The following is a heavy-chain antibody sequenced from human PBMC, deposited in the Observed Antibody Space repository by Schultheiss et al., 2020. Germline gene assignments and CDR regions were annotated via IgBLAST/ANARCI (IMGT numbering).Heavy chain of an antibody. CDR1: GFSFSSYG. J-gene: IGHJ4*02. Sequence: GGSLRLSCAASGFSFSSYGMHWVRQAPGKGLEWVSSISGDSIYIFYADSVKGRFTISRDNSKNTLYLQMNSLRAEDTAVYYCARARKGAQPFDYWGQGTLVTVSS. CDR2: ISGDSIYI. CDR3: ARARKGAQPFDY. V-gene: IGHV3-21*01. D-gene: IGHD1-14*01.